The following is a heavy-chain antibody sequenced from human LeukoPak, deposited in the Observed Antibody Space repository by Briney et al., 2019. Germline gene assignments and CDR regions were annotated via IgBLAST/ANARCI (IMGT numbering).Heavy chain of an antibody. J-gene: IGHJ6*02. CDR3: ARARRYSSSCYQASDYYYGMDV. CDR1: GGTFSSYA. D-gene: IGHD6-13*01. V-gene: IGHV1-69*04. CDR2: IIPILGIA. Sequence: GSSVKVSCRASGGTFSSYAISWVRQAPGQGLEWMGRIIPILGIANYAQKFQGRVTITADKSTSTAYMELSSLRSEDTAVYYCARARRYSSSCYQASDYYYGMDVWGQGTTVTVSS.